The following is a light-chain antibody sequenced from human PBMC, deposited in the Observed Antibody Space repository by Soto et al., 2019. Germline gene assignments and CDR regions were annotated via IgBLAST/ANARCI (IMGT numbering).Light chain of an antibody. CDR1: SSDVGAYDY. Sequence: QSVLTQPASVSGSPGQSITISCTGTSSDVGAYDYVSWYQHHPGKAPKLMIHEVSDRPSGISNRFSGSKSGNTASLTISGLQAEAEADYYCSSYTSATTYVFGTGTKVTVL. J-gene: IGLJ1*01. V-gene: IGLV2-14*01. CDR2: EVS. CDR3: SSYTSATTYV.